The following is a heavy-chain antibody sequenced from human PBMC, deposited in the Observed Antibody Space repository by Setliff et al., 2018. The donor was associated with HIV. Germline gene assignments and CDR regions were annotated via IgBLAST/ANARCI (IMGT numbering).Heavy chain of an antibody. J-gene: IGHJ6*03. CDR3: ARGGPIFYYYYYMDV. CDR2: IIPIFGTP. V-gene: IGHV1-69*13. D-gene: IGHD3-3*02. CDR1: GGTFSSYA. Sequence: GASVKVSCKASGGTFSSYAISWVRQAPGQGLEWMGGIIPIFGTPNYAQKFQGRVTITADESTSTAYMELSSLRSEDAAVYYCARGGPIFYYYYYMDVWGKGTTVTVSS.